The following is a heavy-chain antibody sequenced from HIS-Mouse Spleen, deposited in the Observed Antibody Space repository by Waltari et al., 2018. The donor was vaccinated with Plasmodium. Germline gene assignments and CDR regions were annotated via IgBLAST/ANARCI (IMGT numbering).Heavy chain of an antibody. V-gene: IGHV3-53*01. CDR1: GFTVSSHY. Sequence: EVQLVESGGGLIQPGGSLRLSCAASGFTVSSHYMSWVRQAPGKGLEWVSVIYSGGSTYYADSVKGRFTISRDNSKNTLYLQMNSLRAEDTAVYYCARGMKSSSSAFDIWGQGTMVTVSS. D-gene: IGHD6-6*01. CDR3: ARGMKSSSSAFDI. J-gene: IGHJ3*02. CDR2: IYSGGST.